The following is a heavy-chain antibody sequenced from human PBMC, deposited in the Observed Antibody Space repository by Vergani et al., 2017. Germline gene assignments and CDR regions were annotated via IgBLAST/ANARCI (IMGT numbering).Heavy chain of an antibody. J-gene: IGHJ5*02. Sequence: QLQLQESGPGLVKPSETLSLTCTVSGGSISSSSYYWGWIRQPPGKGLEWIGSLYYSGSTYYNPSLKSRVTISVDTSKNQFSLKLSSVTAADTAVYYCARRMSSGYFPTGVNWFDPWGQGTLVTVSS. D-gene: IGHD3-22*01. CDR3: ARRMSSGYFPTGVNWFDP. V-gene: IGHV4-39*01. CDR1: GGSISSSSYY. CDR2: LYYSGST.